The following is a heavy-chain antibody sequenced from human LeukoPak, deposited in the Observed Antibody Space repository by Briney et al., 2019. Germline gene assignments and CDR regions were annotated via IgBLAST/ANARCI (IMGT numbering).Heavy chain of an antibody. D-gene: IGHD2-15*01. CDR2: IPYDGSNK. CDR3: ARALQVVVAATFDY. Sequence: GGPLRLSCAASGFTVSSYAMHWVGQAPGKGLEWVAVIPYDGSNKYYADAVKGRFTISSDNSKNTLYLQMNSLRAEDSAVYYCARALQVVVAATFDYWGQGTLVTVSS. J-gene: IGHJ4*02. V-gene: IGHV3-30-3*01. CDR1: GFTVSSYA.